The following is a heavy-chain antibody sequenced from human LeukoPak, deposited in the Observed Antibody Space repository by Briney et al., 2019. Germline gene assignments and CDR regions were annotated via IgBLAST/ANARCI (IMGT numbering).Heavy chain of an antibody. V-gene: IGHV3-48*01. D-gene: IGHD5-12*01. Sequence: GGSLRLSCAASGFTFSSYSMNWVRQAPGKGLEWVSYISSSSSTIYYADSVKGRFTISRDNAKNSLYLQMNSLRAEDTAVYYCARDPAAINFDYWGQGTLVTVSS. CDR1: GFTFSSYS. CDR3: ARDPAAINFDY. CDR2: ISSSSSTI. J-gene: IGHJ4*02.